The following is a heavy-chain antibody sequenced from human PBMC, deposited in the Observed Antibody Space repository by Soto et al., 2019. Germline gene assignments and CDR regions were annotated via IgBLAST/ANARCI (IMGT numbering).Heavy chain of an antibody. CDR2: IYPGDSDT. D-gene: IGHD3-10*01. CDR1: GYSFAGYW. CDR3: ARLPGVRGVFDGFNV. V-gene: IGHV5-51*01. J-gene: IGHJ3*01. Sequence: GESLKISCKGSGYSFAGYWIGWVRQMPGKGLDCMGVIYPGDSDTRYSPSFHGQVTISADKSISTAYLQWSSLKASDTAMYFCARLPGVRGVFDGFNVWGQGTMVTVSS.